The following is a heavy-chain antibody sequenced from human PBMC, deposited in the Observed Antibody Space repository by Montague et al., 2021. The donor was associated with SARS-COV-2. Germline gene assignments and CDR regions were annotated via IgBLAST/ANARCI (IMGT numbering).Heavy chain of an antibody. Sequence: SETLSLTCSVSGVSISSSNYYWGWVRQPPGKGLEWIGSVYYSRGTNYNPSLESRVTISVDTSKNQFSLKLSSVTAADTAVYYCARQYYDSSGEDAFDIWGQGTMVTVSS. CDR2: VYYSRGT. CDR1: GVSISSSNYY. D-gene: IGHD3-22*01. J-gene: IGHJ3*02. CDR3: ARQYYDSSGEDAFDI. V-gene: IGHV4-39*01.